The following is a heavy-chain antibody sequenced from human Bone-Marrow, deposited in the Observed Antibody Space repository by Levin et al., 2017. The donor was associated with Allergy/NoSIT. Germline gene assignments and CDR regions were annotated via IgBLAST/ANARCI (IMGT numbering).Heavy chain of an antibody. CDR2: LSYDGKNE. D-gene: IGHD3-3*01. Sequence: GGSLRLSCETSGFTFTSYGLHWVRQAPGKGLEWVALLSYDGKNEYYADSVKGRFTISRDNSKNTLYLQMNGLRAEDTAIYFCAKDYRLWSGYLNYGMDVWGQGTTVTVSS. V-gene: IGHV3-30*18. CDR3: AKDYRLWSGYLNYGMDV. J-gene: IGHJ6*02. CDR1: GFTFTSYG.